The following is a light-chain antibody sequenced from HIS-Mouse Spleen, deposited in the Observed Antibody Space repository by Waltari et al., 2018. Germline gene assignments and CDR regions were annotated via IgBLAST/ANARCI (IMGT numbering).Light chain of an antibody. CDR1: NIGSKS. CDR2: DDS. Sequence: SYVLTQPPSVSVAPGKTARITCWGNNIGSKSVHWYQQKPGQAPVLVVYDDSDRPSGMPERFAGSNSGNTATLTISRVEAGDEAGYYCQVWDSSSDHVVFGGGTKLTVL. CDR3: QVWDSSSDHVV. J-gene: IGLJ2*01. V-gene: IGLV3-21*03.